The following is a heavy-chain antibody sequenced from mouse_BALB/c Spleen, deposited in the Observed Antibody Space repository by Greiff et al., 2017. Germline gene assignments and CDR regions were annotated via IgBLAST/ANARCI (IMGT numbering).Heavy chain of an antibody. Sequence: QVHVKQPGAELVRPGASVKLSCKASGYTFTSYWINWVKQRPGQGLEWIGNIYPSDSYTNYNQKFKDKATLTVDKSSSTAYMQLSSPTSEDSAVYYCTRSELSWFAYWGQGTLVTVSA. CDR3: TRSELSWFAY. J-gene: IGHJ3*01. V-gene: IGHV1-69*02. D-gene: IGHD1-1*02. CDR1: GYTFTSYW. CDR2: IYPSDSYT.